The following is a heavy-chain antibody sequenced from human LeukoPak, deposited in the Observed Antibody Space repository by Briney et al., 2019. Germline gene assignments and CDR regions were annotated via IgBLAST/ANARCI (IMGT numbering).Heavy chain of an antibody. CDR2: IYPDDSDI. D-gene: IGHD2-2*01. J-gene: IGHJ4*02. V-gene: IGHV5-51*01. Sequence: GESLKISCKGSGYRFTSYWIGWVRQMPGKGLEWMGIIYPDDSDIRYSPSFQGQVTISADKSISTGYLQWSSLKASDTAMYYCARRQGCSSTSCPPDYWGQGTLVTVSP. CDR3: ARRQGCSSTSCPPDY. CDR1: GYRFTSYW.